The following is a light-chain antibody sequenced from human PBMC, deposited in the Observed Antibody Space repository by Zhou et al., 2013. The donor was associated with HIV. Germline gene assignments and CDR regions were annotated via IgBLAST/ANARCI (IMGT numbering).Light chain of an antibody. CDR1: QGISNY. CDR3: QQLNTYPPFT. CDR2: AAS. Sequence: DIQLTQSPSFLSASVGDRVTITCRASQGISNYLAWYQQKSGKAPKLLIYAASTLQSGVPSRFSGSGSGTEFTLTITNLQPEDFATYYCQQLNTYPPFTFGPGTKVDVK. V-gene: IGKV1-9*01. J-gene: IGKJ3*01.